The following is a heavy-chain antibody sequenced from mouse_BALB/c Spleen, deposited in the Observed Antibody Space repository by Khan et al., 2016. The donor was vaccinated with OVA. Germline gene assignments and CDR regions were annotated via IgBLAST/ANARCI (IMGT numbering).Heavy chain of an antibody. CDR1: GYSFTGYS. CDR3: ASDFHYYGSIGALDY. Sequence: QVQLQQSGAELARPGASVKMSCKASGYSFTGYSMHWIKQRPGQGLEWIGYISPSNAYTNYNQKFKDKATLTADKSSSTAYMQLSSLASEASVVYYGASDFHYYGSIGALDYWGQGTPVTVSS. D-gene: IGHD1-1*01. J-gene: IGHJ4*01. CDR2: ISPSNAYT. V-gene: IGHV1-4*01.